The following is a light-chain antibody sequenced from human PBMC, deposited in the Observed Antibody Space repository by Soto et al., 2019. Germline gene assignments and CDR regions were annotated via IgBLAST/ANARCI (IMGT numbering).Light chain of an antibody. CDR2: AAS. J-gene: IGKJ4*01. CDR1: QSISSY. CDR3: QQSYSTQLT. Sequence: DIQMTQSPSSLSASVGDRVTITCRASQSISSYLNWYQQKPGKAPKLQIYAASSLQSGVPSRFSGSGSGTDFTLTISSLQPEDFATYYCQQSYSTQLTFGGGTKVDIK. V-gene: IGKV1-39*01.